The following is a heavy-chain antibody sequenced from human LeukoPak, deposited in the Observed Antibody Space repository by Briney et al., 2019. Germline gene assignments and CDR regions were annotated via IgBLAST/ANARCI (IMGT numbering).Heavy chain of an antibody. CDR2: INHSGSN. CDR1: GGSFSCYY. D-gene: IGHD5-12*01. J-gene: IGHJ4*02. V-gene: IGHV4-34*01. CDR3: SGGGGWLRSEGIFDY. Sequence: PSATLSITCAVYGGSFSCYYWSLIRPPPGKGPEWFGVINHSGSNNFNPSLKGRVTISVDSSKKQFSLKLSALTAADTPVYFFSGGGGWLRSEGIFDYWGQGTLVTVSS.